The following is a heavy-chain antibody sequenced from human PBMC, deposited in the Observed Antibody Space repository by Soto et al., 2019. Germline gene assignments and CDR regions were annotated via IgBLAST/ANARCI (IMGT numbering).Heavy chain of an antibody. D-gene: IGHD2-2*01. J-gene: IGHJ5*02. Sequence: EVQLVESGGGLVQPGGSLRLSCAASGFTFNTYSMNWVRQTPGKGLEWVSYITSGSTRILYADSVQGRFTISRDNAKNSLYLQMTSLRDDDTAIYYCTRDPHALDLWGQGTRVIVSS. CDR1: GFTFNTYS. CDR3: TRDPHALDL. V-gene: IGHV3-48*02. CDR2: ITSGSTRI.